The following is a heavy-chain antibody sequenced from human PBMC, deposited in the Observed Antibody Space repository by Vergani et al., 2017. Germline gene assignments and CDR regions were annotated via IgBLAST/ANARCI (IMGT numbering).Heavy chain of an antibody. CDR1: DYSIISGYY. CDR2: IYHTGNT. V-gene: IGHV4-38-2*02. J-gene: IGHJ4*02. CDR3: ARFFRYCTASSCYYFDY. Sequence: QVQLQESGPGLVKPSETLSLTCTVSDYSIISGYYWGWIRQPPGKGLEWIGSIYHTGNTYYTPSLKSRVTISVDTSKNQFSLNLTSVTAADTAVYYCARFFRYCTASSCYYFDYWGQGTLVTVSS. D-gene: IGHD2-15*01.